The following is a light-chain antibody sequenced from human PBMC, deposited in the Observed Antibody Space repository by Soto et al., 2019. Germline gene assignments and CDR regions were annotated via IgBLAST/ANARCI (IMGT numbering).Light chain of an antibody. CDR2: GAS. CDR1: QSVSSRY. V-gene: IGKV3-20*01. J-gene: IGKJ1*01. Sequence: EIVFTQSPGTLSLSPGERATLSCRVSQSVSSRYLARYQQKPGQAPRLLIYGASSRATGIPDRFSGSGSGTDFTFTITSLEPEDFAFYYCHQRQRWPRTFGQGTKVDIK. CDR3: HQRQRWPRT.